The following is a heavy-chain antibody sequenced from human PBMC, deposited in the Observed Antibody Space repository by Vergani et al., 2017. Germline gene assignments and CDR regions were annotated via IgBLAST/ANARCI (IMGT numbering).Heavy chain of an antibody. CDR1: GFTFDDYA. CDR2: INWNSGSI. D-gene: IGHD6-13*01. CDR3: AKEGSWSHPRFDY. J-gene: IGHJ4*02. V-gene: IGHV3-9*01. Sequence: EVQLVESGGGLVQPGRSLRLSCAASGFTFDDYAMHWVRQAPGKGLEWVSGINWNSGSINYADSVKGRFTISRDNAKNSLYLQMNSLRAEDTALYYCAKEGSWSHPRFDYWGQGTLVTVSS.